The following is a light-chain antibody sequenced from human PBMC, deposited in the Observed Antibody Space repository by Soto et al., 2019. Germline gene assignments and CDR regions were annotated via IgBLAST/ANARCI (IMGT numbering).Light chain of an antibody. CDR1: QSVSSN. CDR3: QQYNNWPPWT. Sequence: EIVMTQSPATLSVSPGERATLSCRASQSVSSNLAWYQQKPGQAPRLLIYGASTRATGIPARFSGSGSWTEFTLTISSLQSEDLAVYYCQQYNNWPPWTFGQGPKVEIK. J-gene: IGKJ1*01. V-gene: IGKV3-15*01. CDR2: GAS.